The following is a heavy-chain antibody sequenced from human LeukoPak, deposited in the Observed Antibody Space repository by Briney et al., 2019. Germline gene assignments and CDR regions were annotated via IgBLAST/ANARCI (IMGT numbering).Heavy chain of an antibody. CDR1: GFTFSSYS. CDR2: ISSGGNYI. Sequence: GGSLRLSCAASGFTFSSYSVNWVRQAPGKGLEWVSSISSGGNYIYYADSVKGRFTISRDNAKNSLYLQMNSLRAEDTAVYYCARDRPDYDFWSGYYSYWGQGTLVTVSS. D-gene: IGHD3-3*01. V-gene: IGHV3-21*01. J-gene: IGHJ4*02. CDR3: ARDRPDYDFWSGYYSY.